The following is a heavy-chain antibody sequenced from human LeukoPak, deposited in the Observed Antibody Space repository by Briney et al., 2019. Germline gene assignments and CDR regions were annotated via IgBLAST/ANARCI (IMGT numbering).Heavy chain of an antibody. J-gene: IGHJ3*02. CDR3: ARAPAYGNAFDT. D-gene: IGHD3-16*01. Sequence: GGSLRLSCAASGFTFSNHWMLWVRQAPGKGLIWVSRINSDGSSTSFADSVKGRFTLSRDNAKNTLYLQMNSLRADDTAVYYCARAPAYGNAFDTWGQGTMVTVSS. V-gene: IGHV3-74*01. CDR1: GFTFSNHW. CDR2: INSDGSST.